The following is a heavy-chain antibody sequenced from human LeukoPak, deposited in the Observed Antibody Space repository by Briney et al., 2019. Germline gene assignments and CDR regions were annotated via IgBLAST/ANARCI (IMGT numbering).Heavy chain of an antibody. CDR1: GGSISSYH. CDR3: ARVRRYYYDSSGYWFDY. V-gene: IGHV4-59*01. J-gene: IGHJ4*02. Sequence: SETLSLTCTVSGGSISSYHWSWIRQPPGKGLEWIGYIYYSGSTNYNPSLKSRVTISVDTSKNQFSLKLSSVTAADTAVYYCARVRRYYYDSSGYWFDYWGQGTLVTVSS. D-gene: IGHD3-22*01. CDR2: IYYSGST.